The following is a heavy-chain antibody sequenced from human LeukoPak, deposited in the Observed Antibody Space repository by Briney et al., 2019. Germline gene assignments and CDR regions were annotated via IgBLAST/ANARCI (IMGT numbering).Heavy chain of an antibody. CDR3: ARQLSREYYYYYYYMDV. D-gene: IGHD2/OR15-2a*01. CDR1: GYTFTSYY. J-gene: IGHJ6*03. CDR2: INTNSGGT. Sequence: ASVKVSCKASGYTFTSYYMHWVRQAPGQGLEWMGWINTNSGGTNYAQKFQGRVTMTRDTSISTAYMELSRLRSDDTAVYHCARQLSREYYYYYYYMDVWGKGTTVTVSS. V-gene: IGHV1-2*02.